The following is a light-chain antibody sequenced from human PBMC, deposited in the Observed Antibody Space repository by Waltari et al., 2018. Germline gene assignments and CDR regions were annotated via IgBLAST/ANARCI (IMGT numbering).Light chain of an antibody. CDR3: QQYYSIPYT. CDR1: QNILYSSNSKNY. Sequence: DIVMTQSPDSLAVSLGERATINCKSSQNILYSSNSKNYLAWYQHKPGQPPKLLIYWASTRESWVPDRFSGSGSETDFTLTISSLQAEDVAVYYCQQYYSIPYTFGQGTKLEIK. J-gene: IGKJ2*01. V-gene: IGKV4-1*01. CDR2: WAS.